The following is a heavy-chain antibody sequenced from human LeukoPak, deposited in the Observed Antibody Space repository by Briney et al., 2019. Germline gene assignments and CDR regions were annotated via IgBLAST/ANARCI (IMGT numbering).Heavy chain of an antibody. V-gene: IGHV3-30*02. D-gene: IGHD3-16*01. CDR1: GFTFSNYD. CDR2: IRYDGSNK. J-gene: IGHJ4*02. CDR3: AKEGLSEDFDY. Sequence: GGSLRLSCAASGFTFSNYDMHWVRQAPGKGLEWVTLIRYDGSNKYYADSVKGRFTISRDNSKNTLYLQMNSLRPEDTAVYYCAKEGLSEDFDYWGQGTLVTVSS.